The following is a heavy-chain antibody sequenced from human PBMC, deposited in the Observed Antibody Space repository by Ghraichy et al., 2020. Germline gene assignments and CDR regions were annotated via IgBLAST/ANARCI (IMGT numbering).Heavy chain of an antibody. CDR2: VSFHGTVQ. V-gene: IGHV3-30*18. CDR3: AKEGSTGTNYLYDS. CDR1: GFTFGSFG. Sequence: GESLNISCAASGFTFGSFGMHWVRQAPGNGLDWVAVVSFHGTVQYYADSVKGRFTISRDNSKNMLYLEMNSLITEDTGVYYCAKEGSTGTNYLYDSWGQGTLVTVAS. J-gene: IGHJ4*02. D-gene: IGHD4/OR15-4a*01.